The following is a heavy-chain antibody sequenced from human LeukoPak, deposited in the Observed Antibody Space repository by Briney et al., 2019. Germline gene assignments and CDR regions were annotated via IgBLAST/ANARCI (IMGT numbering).Heavy chain of an antibody. CDR1: GFTFSSYG. CDR2: ISGSGGST. J-gene: IGHJ4*02. D-gene: IGHD6-13*01. V-gene: IGHV3-23*01. Sequence: GGSLRLPCAASGFTFSSYGMTWVRQAPGKGLEWVSGISGSGGSTYYADSVKGRFTISRDNSMNTLYLQMNSLRAEDTAVYYCAKRYTSSWALDQWGQGTLVTVSS. CDR3: AKRYTSSWALDQ.